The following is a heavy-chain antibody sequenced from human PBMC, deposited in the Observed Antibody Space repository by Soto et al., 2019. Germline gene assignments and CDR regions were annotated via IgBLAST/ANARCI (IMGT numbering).Heavy chain of an antibody. D-gene: IGHD2-21*01. CDR1: GYTFSGYS. J-gene: IGHJ4*02. CDR2: ISGYNGNT. CDR3: ARDVFCGGAPACPDMDV. V-gene: IGHV1-18*04. Sequence: ASVKVSCKASGYTFSGYSITWVRQAPGQGLEWMGRISGYNGNTNYARTLRGRLTLTTDTSTGTAYMELRSLTSDDTAVYYCARDVFCGGAPACPDMDVWGQGTLVTVSS.